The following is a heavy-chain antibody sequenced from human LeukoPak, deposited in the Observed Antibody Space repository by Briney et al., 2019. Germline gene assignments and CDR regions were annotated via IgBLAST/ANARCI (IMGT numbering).Heavy chain of an antibody. D-gene: IGHD2-2*01. CDR1: GYTFISYG. J-gene: IGHJ6*03. V-gene: IGHV1-18*01. CDR3: ARCGIVVVPAAGKADYYYYYMDV. CDR2: ISAYNGNT. Sequence: ASVKVSCKASGYTFISYGISWVRQAPGQGLEWMGWISAYNGNTNYAQKLQGRVTMTTDTSTSTAYMELRSLRSDDTAVYYCARCGIVVVPAAGKADYYYYYMDVWGKGTTVTVSS.